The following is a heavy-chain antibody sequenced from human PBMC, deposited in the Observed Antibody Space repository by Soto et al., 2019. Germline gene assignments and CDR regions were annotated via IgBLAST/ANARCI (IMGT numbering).Heavy chain of an antibody. Sequence: ASVKVSCKVSGYTLTELSMHWVRQAPGKGLEWMGGFDPEDGETIYAQKFQGRVTMTEDTSTDTAYMELSSLRSEDTAVYYCATSSGSSGYYPPYYYGMDVWGQGTTVTVS. CDR1: GYTLTELS. CDR2: FDPEDGET. J-gene: IGHJ6*02. D-gene: IGHD3-22*01. CDR3: ATSSGSSGYYPPYYYGMDV. V-gene: IGHV1-24*01.